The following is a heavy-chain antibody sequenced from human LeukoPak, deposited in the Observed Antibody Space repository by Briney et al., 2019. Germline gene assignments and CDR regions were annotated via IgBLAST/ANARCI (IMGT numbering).Heavy chain of an antibody. Sequence: ASVKVSCKTSGYSFTNHPITWVRQAPGQGLEWVGWISEYSDITKYAQKLQGRVTMTTDTSTSTAYMELRSLRSDDTAVYYCATTVTTGDGMDVWGQGTTVTVSS. CDR1: GYSFTNHP. CDR2: ISEYSDIT. V-gene: IGHV1-18*01. CDR3: ATTVTTGDGMDV. D-gene: IGHD4-17*01. J-gene: IGHJ6*02.